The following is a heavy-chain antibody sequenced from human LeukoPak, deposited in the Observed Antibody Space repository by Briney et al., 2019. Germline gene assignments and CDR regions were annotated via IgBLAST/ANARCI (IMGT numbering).Heavy chain of an antibody. D-gene: IGHD3-16*01. CDR1: GGTFSSYA. CDR2: ISAYNGNT. J-gene: IGHJ4*02. CDR3: ARFGTVMSPFDY. V-gene: IGHV1-18*01. Sequence: ASVKVSCKASGGTFSSYAISWVRQAPGQGLEWMGWISAYNGNTNYAQKLQGRVTMTTDTSTSTAYMELRSLRSDDTAVYYCARFGTVMSPFDYWGQGTLVTVSS.